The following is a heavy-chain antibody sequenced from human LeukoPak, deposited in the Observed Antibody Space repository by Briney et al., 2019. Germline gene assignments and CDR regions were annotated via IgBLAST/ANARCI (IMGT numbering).Heavy chain of an antibody. CDR2: TSGSGGST. V-gene: IGHV3-23*01. CDR1: GFTFSSYA. J-gene: IGHJ4*02. Sequence: GGSLRLSCAASGFTFSSYAMSWVRQAPGKGLEWVSATSGSGGSTYYADSVKGRFTISRDNSKNTLYLQMNSLRAEDTAVYYCAKGRTWGSYRYTDYWGQGTLVTVSS. D-gene: IGHD3-16*02. CDR3: AKGRTWGSYRYTDY.